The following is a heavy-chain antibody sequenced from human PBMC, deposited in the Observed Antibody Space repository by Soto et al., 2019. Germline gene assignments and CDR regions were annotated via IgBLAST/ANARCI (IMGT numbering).Heavy chain of an antibody. CDR2: MYYSGNA. CDR1: GASISRYY. V-gene: IGHV4-59*01. J-gene: IGHJ4*02. Sequence: LSLTCTVSGASISRYYWSWIRQSPGKGLEWIGYMYYSGNANYNPSLRSRITISVDTSKNQFSLNLNSVTAADTAVYYCAREYPVHSAYFDYWGQGILVTVSS. CDR3: AREYPVHSAYFDY. D-gene: IGHD1-26*01.